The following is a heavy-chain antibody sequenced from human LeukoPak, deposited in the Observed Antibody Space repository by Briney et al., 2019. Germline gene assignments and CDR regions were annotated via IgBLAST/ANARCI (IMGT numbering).Heavy chain of an antibody. J-gene: IGHJ5*02. V-gene: IGHV4-34*01. CDR2: INHSGST. Sequence: SETLSLTCAVYGVSFRGYYWSWIRQPPGKGLECIGEINHSGSTNYNPSLKSRVTISVDTSKNQYSLKLSSVTAADTAVYYCAGRPVEGWYGVIGWWFDPWGQGTLVTVSS. D-gene: IGHD6-19*01. CDR1: GVSFRGYY. CDR3: AGRPVEGWYGVIGWWFDP.